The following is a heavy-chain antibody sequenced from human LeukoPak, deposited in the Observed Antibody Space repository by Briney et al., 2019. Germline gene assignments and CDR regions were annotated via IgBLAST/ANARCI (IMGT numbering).Heavy chain of an antibody. CDR1: GFTFSSYG. Sequence: PGGSLRLSCAASGFTFSSYGMHWVRQAPGKGLEWVAVIWYDGSNKYYADSVKGRFTISRDNSKNTLYLQMNSLRAEDTAVYYCARDQKTYYYDSSGYYGTDYWGQGTLVTVSS. D-gene: IGHD3-22*01. CDR2: IWYDGSNK. V-gene: IGHV3-33*01. CDR3: ARDQKTYYYDSSGYYGTDY. J-gene: IGHJ4*02.